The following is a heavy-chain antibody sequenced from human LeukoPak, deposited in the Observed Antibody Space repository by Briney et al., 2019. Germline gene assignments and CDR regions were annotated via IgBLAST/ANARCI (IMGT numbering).Heavy chain of an antibody. CDR1: AGPPTIYS. CDR2: IYYSGST. Sequence: ETLSPTCTVPAGPPTIYSWSWDRPPPGQRLEWIGNIYYSGSTNYIPSLKSRVTISVDTSKNQFSLKWSSVIAADTAVYYCARDVDPWGQGTLVTVSS. J-gene: IGHJ5*02. V-gene: IGHV4-59*01. CDR3: ARDVDP.